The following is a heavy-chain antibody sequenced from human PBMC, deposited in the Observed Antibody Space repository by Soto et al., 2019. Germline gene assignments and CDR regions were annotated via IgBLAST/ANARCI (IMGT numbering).Heavy chain of an antibody. D-gene: IGHD3-3*01. CDR2: IIPIFGTA. Sequence: QVQLVQSGAEVKKTGSSVKVSCKASGGTFSSYAISWVRQAPGQGLEWMGGIIPIFGTANYAQKFQGRVTITADESTSTAYMELSSLRSEDTAVYYCARGSAYYDFWSGYPNGNWFDPWGQGTLVTVSS. V-gene: IGHV1-69*01. CDR3: ARGSAYYDFWSGYPNGNWFDP. J-gene: IGHJ5*02. CDR1: GGTFSSYA.